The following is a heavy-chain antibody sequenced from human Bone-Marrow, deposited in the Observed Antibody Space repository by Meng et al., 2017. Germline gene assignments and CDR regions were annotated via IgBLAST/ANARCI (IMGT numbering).Heavy chain of an antibody. V-gene: IGHV3-30*01. Sequence: GESLKISCAASGFTFSSYAMHWVRQAPGKGLEWVAVISYDGSNKYYADSVKGRFTISRHNSKNTLYLQMNSLRAEDTAVYYCARCRRWGWYGGCYFDYWGQGTLVTVSS. J-gene: IGHJ4*02. D-gene: IGHD6-19*01. CDR2: ISYDGSNK. CDR3: ARCRRWGWYGGCYFDY. CDR1: GFTFSSYA.